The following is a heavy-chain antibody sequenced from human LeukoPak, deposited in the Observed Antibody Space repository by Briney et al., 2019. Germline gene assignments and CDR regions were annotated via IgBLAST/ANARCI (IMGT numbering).Heavy chain of an antibody. D-gene: IGHD3-10*01. V-gene: IGHV4-34*01. Sequence: SETLSLTCAVYGGFFSGYYWSWIRQPPGKGLEWIGEINHSGSTNYNPSLKSRVTISVDTSKNQFSLKLSSVTAADTAVYYCARRTMVRGVMGYWGQGTLVTVSS. CDR3: ARRTMVRGVMGY. CDR2: INHSGST. J-gene: IGHJ4*02. CDR1: GGFFSGYY.